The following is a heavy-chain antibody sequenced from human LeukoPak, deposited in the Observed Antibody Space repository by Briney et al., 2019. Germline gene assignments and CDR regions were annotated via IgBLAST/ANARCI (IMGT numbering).Heavy chain of an antibody. CDR2: INPSGGST. CDR3: AREGTTTVTIRYGMDV. D-gene: IGHD4-17*01. Sequence: ASVKVSCKASGYTFTSYAMHWVRQAPGQGLEWMGIINPSGGSTSYAQKFQGRVTMTRDTSTSTVYMELSSLRPEDTAVYYCAREGTTTVTIRYGMDVWGKGTTVTVSS. J-gene: IGHJ6*04. V-gene: IGHV1-46*01. CDR1: GYTFTSYA.